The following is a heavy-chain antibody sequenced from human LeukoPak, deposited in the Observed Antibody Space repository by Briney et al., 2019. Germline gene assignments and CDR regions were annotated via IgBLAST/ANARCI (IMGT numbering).Heavy chain of an antibody. CDR1: GGSISNYY. CDR2: IYTSGST. V-gene: IGHV4-4*07. Sequence: PSETLSLTCTVSGGSISNYYWNWIRQPAGKGLEWIGRIYTSGSTNYNPSLKSRVTISGDTSKNQFSLRLSSVTAADTAVYYCARASYSYDINGWVPFDYWGQGTLVTVSS. D-gene: IGHD3-22*01. CDR3: ARASYSYDINGWVPFDY. J-gene: IGHJ4*02.